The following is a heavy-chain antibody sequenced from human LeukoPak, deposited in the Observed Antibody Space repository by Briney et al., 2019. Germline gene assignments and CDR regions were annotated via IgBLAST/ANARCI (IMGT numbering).Heavy chain of an antibody. CDR1: SDSFSTPDYY. D-gene: IGHD6-19*01. CDR3: ARSNLHGWFHLNYFDS. V-gene: IGHV4-39*01. CDR2: LYFGGNT. Sequence: SETLSLTCTVSSDSFSTPDYYWGWLRQTPGKGLVWIGSLYFGGNTYTNPSLKGRVAISIDPSKNQFPLSLNSVTAADTAVYYCARSNLHGWFHLNYFDSWSQGTLVTVSS. J-gene: IGHJ4*02.